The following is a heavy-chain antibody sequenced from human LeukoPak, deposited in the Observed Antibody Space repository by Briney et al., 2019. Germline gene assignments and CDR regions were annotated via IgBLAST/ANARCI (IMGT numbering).Heavy chain of an antibody. J-gene: IGHJ2*01. CDR3: ASKPTTLLNWYFDL. D-gene: IGHD4-17*01. CDR1: GGFISSSNW. V-gene: IGHV4-4*02. Sequence: SETLSLTCAVSGGFISSSNWWSWVRQPPGKGLEWIGEIYHSGSTNYNPSLKSRVTISVDKSKNQFSLKLSSVTAADTAVYYCASKPTTLLNWYFDLWGRGTLVTVSS. CDR2: IYHSGST.